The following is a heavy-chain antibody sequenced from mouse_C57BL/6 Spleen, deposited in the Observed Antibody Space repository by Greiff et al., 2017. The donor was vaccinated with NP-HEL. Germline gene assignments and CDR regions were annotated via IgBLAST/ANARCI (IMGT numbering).Heavy chain of an antibody. J-gene: IGHJ2*01. D-gene: IGHD2-3*01. CDR2: INPSTGGT. Sequence: VQLQQSGPELVKPGASVKISCKASGYSFTGYYMNWVKQSPEKSLEWIGEINPSTGGTTYNQKFKAKATLTVDKSSSTAYMQLKSLTSEDSAVYYCARDDGYPTYWGQGTTLTVSS. CDR3: ARDDGYPTY. CDR1: GYSFTGYY. V-gene: IGHV1-42*01.